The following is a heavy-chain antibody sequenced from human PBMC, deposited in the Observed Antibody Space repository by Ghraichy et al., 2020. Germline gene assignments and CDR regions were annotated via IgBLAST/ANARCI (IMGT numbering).Heavy chain of an antibody. CDR3: AREALNYGDRWNDWYFDL. V-gene: IGHV3-13*01. D-gene: IGHD4-17*01. J-gene: IGHJ2*01. CDR2: IGAGRDT. Sequence: GGSLRLSCEASGFTFSNSDLHWVRQPTGKGLEWVSAIGAGRDTYYADSVRGRFTISRENGKNYLYLQMNSLRVGDTAVYFCAREALNYGDRWNDWYFDLWGRGTLVTVSS. CDR1: GFTFSNSD.